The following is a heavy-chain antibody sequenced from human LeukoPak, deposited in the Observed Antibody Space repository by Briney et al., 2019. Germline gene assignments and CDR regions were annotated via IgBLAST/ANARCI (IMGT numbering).Heavy chain of an antibody. V-gene: IGHV1-2*02. J-gene: IGHJ4*02. CDR1: GYTFTGHY. CDR3: ARRYCSGGSCSYASHALDY. CDR2: INPNSGGT. Sequence: ASVKVSCKASGYTFTGHYIHWVRQAPGQGLEWMGWINPNSGGTNYAQKFQGRVTMTRDTSISTAYMELSRLRSDDTAVYYCARRYCSGGSCSYASHALDYWGQGTLVTVSS. D-gene: IGHD2-15*01.